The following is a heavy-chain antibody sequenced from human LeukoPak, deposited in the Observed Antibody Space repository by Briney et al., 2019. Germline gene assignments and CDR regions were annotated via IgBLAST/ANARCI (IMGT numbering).Heavy chain of an antibody. J-gene: IGHJ5*02. CDR1: GYTFTSYG. V-gene: IGHV1-18*01. Sequence: ASVKVSCKASGYTFTSYGISWVRQAPGQGLEWMGWISAYNGNTNYAQKFQGRVTMTRDTSISTAYMELSRLRSDDTAVYYCARASITMVRGVFNWFDPWGQGTLVTVSS. CDR2: ISAYNGNT. CDR3: ARASITMVRGVFNWFDP. D-gene: IGHD3-10*01.